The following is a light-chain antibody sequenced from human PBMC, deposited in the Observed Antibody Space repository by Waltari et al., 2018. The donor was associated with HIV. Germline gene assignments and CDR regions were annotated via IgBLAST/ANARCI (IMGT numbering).Light chain of an antibody. CDR3: ASLDDSLNGVI. CDR1: GSTIGTRP. Sequence: QSVLTQPPSASGTPGQRVTKTCSGSGSTIGTRPVHRYQQLAGLAPKLLIYRSDPRPSWVPDRFSGSKSATSASLAISGLQSEDEVTYYCASLDDSLNGVIFGGGTELTVL. V-gene: IGLV1-44*01. J-gene: IGLJ2*01. CDR2: RSD.